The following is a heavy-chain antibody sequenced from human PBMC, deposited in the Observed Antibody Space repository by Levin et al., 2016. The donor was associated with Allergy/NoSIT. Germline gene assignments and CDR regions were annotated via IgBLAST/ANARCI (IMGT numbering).Heavy chain of an antibody. Sequence: WIRQPPGKGLEWIGNTYYSGSTYYNPSLKSRVTISVDTSKNQFSLKLSSVTAADTAVYYCARHLRSIAARLLDYWGQGTLVTVSS. D-gene: IGHD6-6*01. CDR3: ARHLRSIAARLLDY. CDR2: TYYSGST. V-gene: IGHV4-39*01. J-gene: IGHJ4*02.